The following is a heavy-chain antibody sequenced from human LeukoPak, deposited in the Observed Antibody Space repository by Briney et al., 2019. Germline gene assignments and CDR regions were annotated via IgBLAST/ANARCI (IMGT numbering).Heavy chain of an antibody. J-gene: IGHJ4*02. D-gene: IGHD6-13*01. Sequence: PGGSLRLSCAASGFTFSSYSMNWVRQAPGKGLEWVSSISSSSSYIYYADSVKGRFTISRDNAKDSLYLQMNSLRAEDTAVYYCARGEGYSSFYDYWGQGTLVTVSS. CDR1: GFTFSSYS. V-gene: IGHV3-21*01. CDR2: ISSSSSYI. CDR3: ARGEGYSSFYDY.